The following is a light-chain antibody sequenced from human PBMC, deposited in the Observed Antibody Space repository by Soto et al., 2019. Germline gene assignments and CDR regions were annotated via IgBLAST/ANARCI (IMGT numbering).Light chain of an antibody. CDR2: WAS. V-gene: IGKV4-1*01. CDR1: QRVLNTSTNKNN. Sequence: DVGLTKLQDPLAGFWGERPTSNGKPSQRVLNTSTNKNNLAWYQQKPGQPPKLLIYWASTRESGVPDRFSGSGSGTDFTLTISSLQAEDVAVYYCQQYDDTPRTFGQGTKVEIK. CDR3: QQYDDTPRT. J-gene: IGKJ1*01.